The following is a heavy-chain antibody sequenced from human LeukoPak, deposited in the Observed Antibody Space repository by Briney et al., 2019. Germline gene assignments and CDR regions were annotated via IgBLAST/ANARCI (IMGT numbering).Heavy chain of an antibody. CDR2: ISWNSGSI. J-gene: IGHJ4*02. D-gene: IGHD3-22*01. CDR1: GFTFDDYA. CDR3: AKEGSGYYLYFDY. V-gene: IGHV3-9*03. Sequence: GGSLRLSCAASGFTFDDYAMHWVRQAPGKGLEWVSGISWNSGSIGYADSVKGRFTISRDNAKNSLYLQMNSLRAEDMALYYCAKEGSGYYLYFDYWGQGTLVTVSS.